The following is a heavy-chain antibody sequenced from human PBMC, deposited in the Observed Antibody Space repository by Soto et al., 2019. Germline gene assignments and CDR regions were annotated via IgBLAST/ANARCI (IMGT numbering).Heavy chain of an antibody. CDR1: GESFSTYF. Sequence: XETLSLTCSVYGESFSTYFWTWVRQPPGKGLEWIGEINQSGSSSYNPSLESRVSISVDTSKKQFSLKLSSVTAADTAVYYCARERRVVGGYSSSWYDYFDSWGQGTLVTVSS. CDR3: ARERRVVGGYSSSWYDYFDS. J-gene: IGHJ4*02. CDR2: INQSGSS. D-gene: IGHD6-13*01. V-gene: IGHV4-34*01.